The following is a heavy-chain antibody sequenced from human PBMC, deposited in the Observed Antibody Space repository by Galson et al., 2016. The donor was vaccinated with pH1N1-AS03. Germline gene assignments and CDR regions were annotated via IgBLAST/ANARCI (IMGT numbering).Heavy chain of an antibody. CDR1: GYIFTGFH. J-gene: IGHJ6*02. Sequence: SVKVSCKASGYIFTGFHVHWVRQAPGQGLEWMGWINPNNGVTNYAQKFEAWVTMTGDTSISTAYLELYGLKSDDTAVYYCARDPRGTCSSATCATTYYFDMDVWGQGTTVIVSS. CDR3: ARDPRGTCSSATCATTYYFDMDV. V-gene: IGHV1-2*04. D-gene: IGHD1-7*01. CDR2: INPNNGVT.